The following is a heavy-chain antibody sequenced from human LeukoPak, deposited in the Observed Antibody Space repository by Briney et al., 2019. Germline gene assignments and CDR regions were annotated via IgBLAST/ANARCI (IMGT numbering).Heavy chain of an antibody. CDR3: ARESTEERPGY. CDR1: GGSISSSNW. D-gene: IGHD4-17*01. V-gene: IGHV3-7*01. J-gene: IGHJ1*01. CDR2: MNQDGSDK. Sequence: PSGTLSLTCAVSGGSISSSNWWSWVRQAPGKGLEWVANMNQDGSDKNYVDSVKGRFTISRDNAKNSLYLQMNSLRAEDTGVYYCARESTEERPGYWGQGTLVTVSS.